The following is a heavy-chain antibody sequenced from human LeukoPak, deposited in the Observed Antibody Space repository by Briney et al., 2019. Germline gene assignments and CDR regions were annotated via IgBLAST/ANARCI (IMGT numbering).Heavy chain of an antibody. CDR2: ISSSSSTI. J-gene: IGHJ6*02. CDR3: ASRGAVAGTWDYYYGMDV. V-gene: IGHV3-48*02. Sequence: GGSLRLSCAASGFTFSSYSMNWVRQAPGKGLEWVSYISSSSSTIYYADSVKGRFTISRDNAKNSLYLQMNSRRDEDTAVYYCASRGAVAGTWDYYYGMDVWGQGTTVTVSS. CDR1: GFTFSSYS. D-gene: IGHD6-19*01.